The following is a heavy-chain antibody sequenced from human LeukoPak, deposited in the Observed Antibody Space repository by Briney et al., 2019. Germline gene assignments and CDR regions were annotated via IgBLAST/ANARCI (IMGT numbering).Heavy chain of an antibody. D-gene: IGHD3-10*01. CDR3: ARVGDHYHWYFDL. CDR1: GFTVSTKY. V-gene: IGHV3-53*01. J-gene: IGHJ2*01. Sequence: PGGSLRLSCAASGFTVSTKYMNWVRQAPGKGLGWVSIIYSGGDTYYTDSVRGRFTIPRDNSKNTLYLQMNSLRTEDTAVYYCARVGDHYHWYFDLWGRGTLVTVSS. CDR2: IYSGGDT.